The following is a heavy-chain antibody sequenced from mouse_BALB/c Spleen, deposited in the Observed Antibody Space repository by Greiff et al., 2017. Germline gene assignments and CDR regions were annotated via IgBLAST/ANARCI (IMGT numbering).Heavy chain of an antibody. CDR2: ISSGSSTI. D-gene: IGHD2-14*01. V-gene: IGHV5-17*02. CDR3: ARSYYRYDVNAMDY. J-gene: IGHJ4*01. CDR1: GFTFSSFG. Sequence: DVKLVESGGGLVQPGGSRKLSCAASGFTFSSFGMHWVRQAPEKGLEWVAYISSGSSTIYYADTVKGRFTISRDNPKNTLFLQMTSLRSEDTAMYYCARSYYRYDVNAMDYWGQGTSVTVSS.